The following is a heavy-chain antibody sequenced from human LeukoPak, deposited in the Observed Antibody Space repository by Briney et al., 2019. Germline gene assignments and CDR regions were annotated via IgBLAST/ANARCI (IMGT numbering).Heavy chain of an antibody. CDR1: GFTFRSYA. J-gene: IGHJ4*02. D-gene: IGHD1-26*01. CDR3: ARQTYSGSSLDY. Sequence: GGSLRLSCAASGFTFRSYAMTWVRQAPGKGLEWVSAVSGTGGSTYYADSVKGRFTISRDNSKNTLYLQMNSLRAEDTAVYYCARQTYSGSSLDYWGQGTLVTVSS. CDR2: VSGTGGST. V-gene: IGHV3-23*01.